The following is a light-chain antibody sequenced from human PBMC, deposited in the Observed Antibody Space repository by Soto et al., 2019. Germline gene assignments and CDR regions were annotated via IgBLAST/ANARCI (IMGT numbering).Light chain of an antibody. CDR1: QSVRSY. J-gene: IGKJ1*01. Sequence: EIVLTQSPATLSLSPGERATLSCRASQSVRSYSAWHQQKPGQAPRLLIYDASNRATGIPARFSGSGSGTDFTLTINSLALEDFAVYYCQQRSNWPPPAFGQGTKVEIK. CDR2: DAS. V-gene: IGKV3-11*01. CDR3: QQRSNWPPPA.